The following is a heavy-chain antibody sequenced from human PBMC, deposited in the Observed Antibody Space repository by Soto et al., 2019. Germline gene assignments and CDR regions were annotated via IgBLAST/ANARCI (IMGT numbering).Heavy chain of an antibody. CDR1: GGSISSYY. CDR3: ARSSHQMDNFWSGYYTPIYYMDV. J-gene: IGHJ6*03. CDR2: IYYNGST. D-gene: IGHD3-3*01. V-gene: IGHV4-59*01. Sequence: PSETLSLTCTVSGGSISSYYWSWIRQPPGKGLEWVRYIYYNGSTNYNPSLKSRVTISVDTSKNQFSLKLSSVTAADTAVYYCARSSHQMDNFWSGYYTPIYYMDVWGKGTTVTVSS.